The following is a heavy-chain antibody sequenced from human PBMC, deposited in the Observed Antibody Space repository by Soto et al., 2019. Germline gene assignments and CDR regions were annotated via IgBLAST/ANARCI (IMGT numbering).Heavy chain of an antibody. J-gene: IGHJ4*02. CDR2: IHYRGRT. D-gene: IGHD1-7*01. CDR1: GDSISSTTYY. CDR3: ARLYSGTRPPDY. Sequence: QLQLQESGPGLVKPSETLSLTCTVSGDSISSTTYYWGWIRQPPGKGLEWIGSIHYRGRTYYNPSLKSRVIISVDTSMNQLSLRLSSVTAADTAVFYCARLYSGTRPPDYWGQGTLVTVSS. V-gene: IGHV4-39*01.